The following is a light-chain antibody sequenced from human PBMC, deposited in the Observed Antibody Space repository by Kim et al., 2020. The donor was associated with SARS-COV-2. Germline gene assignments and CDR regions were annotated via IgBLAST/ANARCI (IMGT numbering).Light chain of an antibody. CDR1: QSISSW. J-gene: IGKJ1*01. CDR2: QAS. V-gene: IGKV1-5*03. CDR3: QQYNSYSWT. Sequence: ASVGDRVTITCRASQSISSWLAWYQQKPGKAPKCLIYQASSLASGVASCFSGSGSGTEYTLTINSLQPYYFATFSCQQYNSYSWTFGQGANVDIK.